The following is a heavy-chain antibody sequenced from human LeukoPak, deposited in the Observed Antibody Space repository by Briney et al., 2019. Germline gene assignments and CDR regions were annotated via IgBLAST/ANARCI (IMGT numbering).Heavy chain of an antibody. V-gene: IGHV1-8*01. J-gene: IGHJ6*02. CDR1: GYTFTTHD. Sequence: ASVKVSCRASGYTFTTHDINWVRQATGQGLEWMGWMSPNSGDTGYAQKFQGRVTITADESTSTAYMELSSLRSEDTAVYYCARDAGYSSSWSNYYYYGMDVWGQGTTVTVSS. CDR3: ARDAGYSSSWSNYYYYGMDV. CDR2: MSPNSGDT. D-gene: IGHD6-13*01.